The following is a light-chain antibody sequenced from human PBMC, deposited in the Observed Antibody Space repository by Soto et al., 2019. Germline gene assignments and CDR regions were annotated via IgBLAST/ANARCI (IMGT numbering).Light chain of an antibody. Sequence: EIVVTQSPATLSLSPGERATLSCRASQSVSSYLALYQQKPGQAPRLLIHDPSNRATVIPARFSGSVSGTDFPLTISSVEPEDVAVYYCQKRSNWPPLTFGGGTKGEIK. J-gene: IGKJ4*01. CDR3: QKRSNWPPLT. V-gene: IGKV3-11*01. CDR2: DPS. CDR1: QSVSSY.